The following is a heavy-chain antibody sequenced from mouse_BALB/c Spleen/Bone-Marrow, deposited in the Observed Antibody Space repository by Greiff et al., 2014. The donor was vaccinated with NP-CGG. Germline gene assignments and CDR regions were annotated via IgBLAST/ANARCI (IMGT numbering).Heavy chain of an antibody. Sequence: VQLQQSGAELVKPGASVKLSCTASGFNIKDTYMHWVKQRPEQGLEWIGRIDPANGNTKYDPKFQGKATITADTSSNTAYLQLSSLTSEDTAVYYCARRYYGMAADYWGQGTSVTVSS. D-gene: IGHD1-1*01. CDR1: GFNIKDTY. CDR2: IDPANGNT. CDR3: ARRYYGMAADY. J-gene: IGHJ4*01. V-gene: IGHV14-3*02.